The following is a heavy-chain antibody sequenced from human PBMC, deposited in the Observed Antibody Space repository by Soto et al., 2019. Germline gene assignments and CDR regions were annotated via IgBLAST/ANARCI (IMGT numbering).Heavy chain of an antibody. CDR3: VSKFNSYEG. J-gene: IGHJ4*01. D-gene: IGHD3-22*01. CDR2: VYYSGSN. Sequence: PWETVSLTCTVSGVSISSSSYYWAWIRQPPGKGLEWIGSVYYSGSNYYNPSLKSRITTSLDTSKNQFSLKLTSVTAADTAMYYCVSKFNSYEGWGQGTRFTVSS. V-gene: IGHV4-39*01. CDR1: GVSISSSSYY.